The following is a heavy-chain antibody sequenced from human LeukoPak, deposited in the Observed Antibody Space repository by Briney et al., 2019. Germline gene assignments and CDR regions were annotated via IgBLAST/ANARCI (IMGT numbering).Heavy chain of an antibody. Sequence: AGGSLRLSCAASGFTFSSCGMSWVRQAPGKGLQWVSAISGSGGSTYYADSVKGRFTISRDNSKNTVYLQMNSLRAEDTAVYYCATQSGRIAVAGTVDYWGQGTLVTVSS. V-gene: IGHV3-23*01. J-gene: IGHJ4*02. D-gene: IGHD6-19*01. CDR1: GFTFSSCG. CDR2: ISGSGGST. CDR3: ATQSGRIAVAGTVDY.